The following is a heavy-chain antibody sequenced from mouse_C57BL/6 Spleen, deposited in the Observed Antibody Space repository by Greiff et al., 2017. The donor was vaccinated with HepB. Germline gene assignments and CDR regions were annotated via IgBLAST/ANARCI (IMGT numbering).Heavy chain of an antibody. Sequence: VKLQQSGAELVRPGTSVKVSCKASGYAFTNYLIEWVKQRPGQGLEWIGVINPGSGGTNYNEKFKGKATLTADKSSSTAYMQLSSLTSEDSAVYFCARVLGRRGYFDVWGTGTTVTVSS. J-gene: IGHJ1*03. V-gene: IGHV1-54*01. CDR2: INPGSGGT. CDR3: ARVLGRRGYFDV. D-gene: IGHD4-1*01. CDR1: GYAFTNYL.